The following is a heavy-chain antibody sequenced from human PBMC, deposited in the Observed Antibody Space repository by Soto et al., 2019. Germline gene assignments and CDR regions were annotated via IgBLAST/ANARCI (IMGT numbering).Heavy chain of an antibody. CDR1: GGSISSSSYY. Sequence: ASETLSLTCTVSGGSISSSSYYWGWIRQPPGKGLEWIGYIYYSGSTDYNPSLKGRVTISVDTSKNQFSLKLRSVTAADTAVYYCARVGGVAARTFDYWGQGTLVTVSS. CDR2: IYYSGST. D-gene: IGHD6-6*01. J-gene: IGHJ4*02. CDR3: ARVGGVAARTFDY. V-gene: IGHV4-61*05.